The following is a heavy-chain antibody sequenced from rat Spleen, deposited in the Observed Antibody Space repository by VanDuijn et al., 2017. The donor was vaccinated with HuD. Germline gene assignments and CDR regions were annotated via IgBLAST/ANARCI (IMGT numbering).Heavy chain of an antibody. V-gene: IGHV5-22*01. D-gene: IGHD1-11*01. Sequence: EVQLVESGGGLVQPGRSLKLSCAASGFTFSDYYMAWVRQAPKKGLEWVASISYEGSSTYYGDSVKGRFTISRDNAKSTLYLQMNSLRSEDTATYYCARGLRGDFDYWGQGVMVTVSS. J-gene: IGHJ2*01. CDR1: GFTFSDYY. CDR2: ISYEGSST. CDR3: ARGLRGDFDY.